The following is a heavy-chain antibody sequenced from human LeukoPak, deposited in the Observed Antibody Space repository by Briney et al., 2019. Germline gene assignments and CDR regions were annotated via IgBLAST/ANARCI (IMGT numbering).Heavy chain of an antibody. Sequence: KPSETLSLTCAVYGGSFSGYYRSWIRQPPGKGLEWIGEINHSGSTNYNPSLKSRVTISVDTSKNQFSLKLSSVTAADTAVYYCARGEGNYYDSSGYYIDYWGQGTLVTVSS. CDR2: INHSGST. J-gene: IGHJ4*02. CDR3: ARGEGNYYDSSGYYIDY. CDR1: GGSFSGYY. V-gene: IGHV4-34*01. D-gene: IGHD3-22*01.